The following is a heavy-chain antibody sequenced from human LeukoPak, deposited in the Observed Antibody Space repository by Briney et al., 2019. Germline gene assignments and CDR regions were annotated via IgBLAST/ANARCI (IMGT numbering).Heavy chain of an antibody. J-gene: IGHJ5*02. D-gene: IGHD2-15*01. Sequence: GGSLRLSCAASGFTVSSNYMNWVRQAPGKGLEWVSIIYSGGNTHYADSVKGRFTISRDNSKNTLFLQMNSLRAEDTAVYYCAKYCSGGNCYSGLSWGQGTLVTVSS. V-gene: IGHV3-53*01. CDR2: IYSGGNT. CDR1: GFTVSSNY. CDR3: AKYCSGGNCYSGLS.